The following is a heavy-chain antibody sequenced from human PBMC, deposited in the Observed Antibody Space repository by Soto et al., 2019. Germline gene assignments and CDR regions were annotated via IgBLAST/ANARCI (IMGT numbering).Heavy chain of an antibody. J-gene: IGHJ4*02. Sequence: SETLSLTCTVSCGSVNNRSYYWGWIRQSPGKGLEWMGSVYYRGRSYSKSSVKSRVTISVDTSKNRFSLSLNSVTASDTAVYYCVSQRTTVPTQAYFDYWGPGALVTVSS. D-gene: IGHD4-17*01. CDR3: VSQRTTVPTQAYFDY. CDR2: VYYRGRS. V-gene: IGHV4-39*01. CDR1: CGSVNNRSYY.